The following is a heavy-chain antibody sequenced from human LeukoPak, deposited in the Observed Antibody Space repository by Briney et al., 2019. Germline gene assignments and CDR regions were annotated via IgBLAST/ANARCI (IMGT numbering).Heavy chain of an antibody. D-gene: IGHD6-13*01. CDR3: ARDLGGPYSSSWYDY. V-gene: IGHV1-2*02. CDR2: INPKSGGT. J-gene: IGHJ4*02. Sequence: RASVKVSCTASGYIFCNYYMHWVRQAPGQGLEWMGWINPKSGGTNYAQKFQGRVTMTRDTSISTAYMELSSLTFDDTAVYYCARDLGGPYSSSWYDYWGQGTLVTVSS. CDR1: GYIFCNYY.